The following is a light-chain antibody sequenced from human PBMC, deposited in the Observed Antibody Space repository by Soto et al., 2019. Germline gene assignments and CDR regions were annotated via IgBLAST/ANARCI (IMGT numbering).Light chain of an antibody. Sequence: QSVLTQPASVSGSPGQSIAISCTGTSGDVGAYDYVSWYQQHPGKAPKLMIYDVSNRPSGVSNRFSGSKSGNTASLTISGLQAEDEADYYCNSYTTSSTYVFGTGTKLTVL. CDR3: NSYTTSSTYV. J-gene: IGLJ1*01. CDR1: SGDVGAYDY. CDR2: DVS. V-gene: IGLV2-14*03.